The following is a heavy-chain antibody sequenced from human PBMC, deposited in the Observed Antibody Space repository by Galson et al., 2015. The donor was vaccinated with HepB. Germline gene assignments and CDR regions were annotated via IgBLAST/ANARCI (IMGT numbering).Heavy chain of an antibody. J-gene: IGHJ6*02. V-gene: IGHV1-2*04. CDR3: AREGLPTTDFGDYGPVGYYYYYGMDV. Sequence: SVKVSCKASGYTFTGYYMHWVRQAPGQGLEWMGWINPNSGGTNYAQKFQGWVTMTRDTSISTAYMELSRLRSDDTAVYYCAREGLPTTDFGDYGPVGYYYYYGMDVWGQGTTVTVSS. D-gene: IGHD4-17*01. CDR1: GYTFTGYY. CDR2: INPNSGGT.